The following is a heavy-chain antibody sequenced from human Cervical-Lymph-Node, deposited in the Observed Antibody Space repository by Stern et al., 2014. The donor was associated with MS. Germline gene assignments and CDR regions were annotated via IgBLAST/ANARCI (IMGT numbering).Heavy chain of an antibody. V-gene: IGHV2-5*02. CDR2: LYGDNDK. D-gene: IGHD3-3*01. CDR1: GFLLASSGVG. Sequence: QVTLRESGPALVKPTQTLTLTCNFSGFLLASSGVGVGWIRQPPGKALEWLALLYGDNDKRYSPSLKSRLTITKDSSKNQVVLTMTDMDPMDTATYYCAHNEITLFGVGNVGFDYWGQGTLVTVSS. CDR3: AHNEITLFGVGNVGFDY. J-gene: IGHJ4*02.